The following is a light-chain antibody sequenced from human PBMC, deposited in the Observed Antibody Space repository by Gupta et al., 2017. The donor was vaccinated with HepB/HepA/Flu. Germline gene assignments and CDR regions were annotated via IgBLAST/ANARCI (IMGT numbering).Light chain of an antibody. CDR3: QQDGGSPRFT. V-gene: IGKV3-20*01. Sequence: EIVLTQSPGTLSLSPGERATLSCRARQSVTRSYLAWYQQKPGQAPRLLIYGAFTRDTGLTDRFSGSGYGPDFTLTINRRDPEHFAVYYCQQDGGSPRFTFGHGTKVDIK. CDR1: QSVTRSY. J-gene: IGKJ3*01. CDR2: GAF.